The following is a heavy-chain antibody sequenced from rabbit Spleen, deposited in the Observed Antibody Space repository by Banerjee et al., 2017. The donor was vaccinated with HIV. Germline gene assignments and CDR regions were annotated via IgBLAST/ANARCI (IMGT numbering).Heavy chain of an antibody. CDR1: GFTISGSYW. Sequence: QEQLVESGGGLVQPEGSLTLTCTASGFTISGSYWICWVRQAPGKGLEWLACIYTSSGSTWYASWVNGRFTISKTSSTTVTLQMTSLTAADTATYFCARGDAYKYGGGLDSWGQGTLVTVS. CDR3: ARGDAYKYGGGLDS. V-gene: IGHV1S45*01. D-gene: IGHD6-1*01. J-gene: IGHJ4*01. CDR2: IYTSSGST.